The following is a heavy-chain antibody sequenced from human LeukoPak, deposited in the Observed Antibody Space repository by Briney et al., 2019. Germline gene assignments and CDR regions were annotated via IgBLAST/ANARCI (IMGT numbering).Heavy chain of an antibody. D-gene: IGHD2-15*01. CDR3: ARGAPGSYCSGGSCPYFDY. Sequence: ASVKVSCKPSGYTFTGYDVNWVRQATGQGLEWMGWVNPNSGHTGYAQKFQGRVTMTTNTSISTAYMELSSLRSEDTAVYYCARGAPGSYCSGGSCPYFDYWGQGTLVSVSS. CDR1: GYTFTGYD. V-gene: IGHV1-8*01. CDR2: VNPNSGHT. J-gene: IGHJ4*02.